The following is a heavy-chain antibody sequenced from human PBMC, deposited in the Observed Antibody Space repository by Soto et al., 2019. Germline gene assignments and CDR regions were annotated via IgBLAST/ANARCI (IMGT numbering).Heavy chain of an antibody. Sequence: VVSLILSCSASVFTFSSYSISWFLQAPVNGLEWVSAISGSFCSTYYAYSVKGRFTISRDNSKNTLYLQMNSLRAEDKAVYYCAKEGNSRRSYYGMDVWGQGTTVTVSS. V-gene: IGHV3-23*01. D-gene: IGHD6-13*01. CDR2: ISGSFCST. J-gene: IGHJ6*02. CDR3: AKEGNSRRSYYGMDV. CDR1: VFTFSSYS.